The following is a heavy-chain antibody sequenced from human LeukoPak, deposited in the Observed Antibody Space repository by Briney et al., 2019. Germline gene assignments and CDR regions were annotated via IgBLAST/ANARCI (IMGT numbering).Heavy chain of an antibody. Sequence: ASVEVSCKASGYTFTGYYMHWVRQAPGQGLEWMGWINPNSGGTNYAQKFQGRVTMTRDTSISTAYMELSRLRSDDTAVYYCAREISYYGSGSLIYFDYWGQGTLVTVSS. D-gene: IGHD3-10*01. V-gene: IGHV1-2*02. CDR2: INPNSGGT. CDR1: GYTFTGYY. CDR3: AREISYYGSGSLIYFDY. J-gene: IGHJ4*02.